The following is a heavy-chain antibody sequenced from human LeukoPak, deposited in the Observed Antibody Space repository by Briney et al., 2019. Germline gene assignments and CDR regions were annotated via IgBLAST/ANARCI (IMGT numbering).Heavy chain of an antibody. J-gene: IGHJ4*02. CDR3: ASSQGPLDY. CDR1: GFTFSTYN. Sequence: PGGSLRLPCAASGFTFSTYNMNWVRQAPGKGLEWVSYITSSSDTIYYADSVKGRFTISRDNAKNSLYLQMNSLRAEDTAVYYCASSQGPLDYWGQGSLVTVSS. CDR2: ITSSSDTI. V-gene: IGHV3-48*01.